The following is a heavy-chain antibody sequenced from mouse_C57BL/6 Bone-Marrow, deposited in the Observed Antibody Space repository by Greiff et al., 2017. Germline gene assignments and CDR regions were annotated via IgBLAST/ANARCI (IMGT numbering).Heavy chain of an antibody. D-gene: IGHD3-3*01. CDR1: GFTFSSYG. J-gene: IGHJ3*01. V-gene: IGHV5-6*02. CDR2: ISSGGSYT. Sequence: DVKLQESGGDLVKPGGSLKLSCAASGFTFSSYGMSWVRQTPDKRLEWVATISSGGSYTYYPDSVKGRFTISRDNAKNTLYLQMSSLKSEDTAMYYCARQGRTGFAYWGQGTLVTVSA. CDR3: ARQGRTGFAY.